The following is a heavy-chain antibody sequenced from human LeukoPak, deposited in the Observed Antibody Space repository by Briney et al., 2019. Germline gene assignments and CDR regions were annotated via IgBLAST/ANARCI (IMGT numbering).Heavy chain of an antibody. V-gene: IGHV4-59*12. CDR3: ARAYCGGDCYTYYYGMDV. Sequence: SETLSLTCTVPGGSISSYYWSWIRQPPGKGLEWIGYIYYSGSTNYNPSLKSRVTISVDRSKNQFSLKLSSVTAADTAVYYCARAYCGGDCYTYYYGMDVWGQGTTVTVSS. CDR1: GGSISSYY. D-gene: IGHD2-21*02. CDR2: IYYSGST. J-gene: IGHJ6*02.